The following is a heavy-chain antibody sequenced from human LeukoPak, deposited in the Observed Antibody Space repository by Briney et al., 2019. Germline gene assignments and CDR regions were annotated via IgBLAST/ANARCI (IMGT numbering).Heavy chain of an antibody. CDR2: INPSGGST. D-gene: IGHD3-22*01. CDR3: ARDSYYDSSGYYNVGDY. J-gene: IGHJ4*02. Sequence: ASVKVSCKASGYTFTSYYMHWVRQAPGQGLEWMGIINPSGGSTSYAQKFQGRVTMTRDTSTSTVYMELSSLRSEDTAVYYCARDSYYDSSGYYNVGDYWGQGTLVTVSS. V-gene: IGHV1-46*01. CDR1: GYTFTSYY.